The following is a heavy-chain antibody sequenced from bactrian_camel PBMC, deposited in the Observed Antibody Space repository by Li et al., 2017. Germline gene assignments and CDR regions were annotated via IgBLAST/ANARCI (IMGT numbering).Heavy chain of an antibody. CDR1: GYLYGGNC. CDR3: AARGPYCYTKLSVRDFTY. CDR2: IATGSGNT. J-gene: IGHJ6*01. D-gene: IGHD2*01. V-gene: IGHV3S54*01. Sequence: HVQLVESGGGSVQTGGSLRLSCQVSGYLYGGNCLGWFRQAPGKEREGVARIATGSGNTCYADSVKGRFTISQDNAKNTVYLQMNNLKPEDTAMYYCAARGPYCYTKLSVRDFTYWGQGTQVTVS.